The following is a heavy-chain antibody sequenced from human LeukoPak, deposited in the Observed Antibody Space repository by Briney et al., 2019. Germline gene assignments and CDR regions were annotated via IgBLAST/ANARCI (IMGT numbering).Heavy chain of an antibody. CDR1: GFTFSSYG. Sequence: PGRSLRLSCAASGFTFSSYGMHWVRQAPGKGLEWVAVMWYDGSNKYYADSVKGRFTISRDNSKNTLYLQMNSLRAEDTAVYYCAGGADSSNAFDIWGQGTMVTVS. V-gene: IGHV3-33*01. CDR3: AGGADSSNAFDI. J-gene: IGHJ3*02. CDR2: MWYDGSNK. D-gene: IGHD3-22*01.